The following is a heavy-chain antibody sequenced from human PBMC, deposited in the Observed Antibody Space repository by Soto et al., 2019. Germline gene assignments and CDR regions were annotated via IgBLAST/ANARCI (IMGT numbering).Heavy chain of an antibody. V-gene: IGHV3-64*01. D-gene: IGHD6-6*01. CDR1: GFTLSGYA. J-gene: IGHJ6*03. CDR3: ARRARPDFYYMDV. Sequence: PWGSMRLSCAASGFTLSGYAVDWVRQAPGKGLEYVSGISSNGVGTYYANSVQGRFTISRDNSKNTVYLQMGSLRPEDMAVYYCARRARPDFYYMDVWGKGTTVTVSS. CDR2: ISSNGVGT.